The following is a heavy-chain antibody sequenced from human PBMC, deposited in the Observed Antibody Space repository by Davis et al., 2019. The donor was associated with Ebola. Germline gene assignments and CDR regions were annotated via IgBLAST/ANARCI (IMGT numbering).Heavy chain of an antibody. J-gene: IGHJ6*02. CDR3: AKGLLGSGYDSH. V-gene: IGHV3-23*01. CDR2: ISGSGGST. CDR1: GFTFSSYA. Sequence: PGGYLRLSCAASGFTFSSYAMSWARQAPGKGLEWVSAISGSGGSTYYADSVKGRFTISRDNSKNTLYLQMNSLRAEDTTVYYCAKGLLGSGYDSHWGQGTTVTVSS. D-gene: IGHD5-12*01.